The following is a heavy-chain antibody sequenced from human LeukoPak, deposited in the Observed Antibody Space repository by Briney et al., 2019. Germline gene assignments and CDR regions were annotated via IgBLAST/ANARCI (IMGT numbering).Heavy chain of an antibody. V-gene: IGHV3-64*01. D-gene: IGHD4-23*01. CDR1: GFTFSSYA. J-gene: IGHJ4*02. CDR2: ISSNGGST. Sequence: GGSLRLSSAASGFTFSSYAMHWVRQAPGKGLEYVSAISSNGGSTYYANSVKGRFTISRDNSKNTLYLQMGSLRAEDMAVYYCPISDYGGNSGPDYWGQGTLVTVSS. CDR3: PISDYGGNSGPDY.